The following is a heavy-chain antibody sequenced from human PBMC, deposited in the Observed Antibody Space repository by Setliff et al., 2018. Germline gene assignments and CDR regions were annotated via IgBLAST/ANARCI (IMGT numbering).Heavy chain of an antibody. V-gene: IGHV4-59*02. J-gene: IGHJ4*02. CDR1: GASVRSHY. CDR2: FFYSGDT. CDR3: ARDRTYYGSGTYTRYFDY. Sequence: LSLTCTVSGASVRSHYWSWIRQSPEKGLEWIGFFFYSGDTKSNPSLKSRVTMSVDTSKNQFSLKLNSVTAADTAVYYCARDRTYYGSGTYTRYFDYWGQGTLVT. D-gene: IGHD3-10*01.